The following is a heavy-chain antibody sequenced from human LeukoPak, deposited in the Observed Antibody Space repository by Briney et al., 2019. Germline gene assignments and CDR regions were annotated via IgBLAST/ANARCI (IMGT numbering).Heavy chain of an antibody. CDR1: GFTFSSYV. V-gene: IGHV3-23*01. J-gene: IGHJ4*02. CDR2: ISGSGGST. Sequence: PGGSLRLSCAASGFTFSSYVMNWVRQAPGKGLEWVSAISGSGGSTYYADSVKGRFTISRDNSKNTLYLQMNSLRAEDTAVYYCARPVGSGYYFFDYWGQGTLVTVSA. D-gene: IGHD3-22*01. CDR3: ARPVGSGYYFFDY.